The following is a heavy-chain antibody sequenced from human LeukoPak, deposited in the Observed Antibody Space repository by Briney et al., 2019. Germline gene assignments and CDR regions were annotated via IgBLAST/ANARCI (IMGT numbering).Heavy chain of an antibody. Sequence: ASVKVSCKASGYTFTSYAMNWVRQAPGQGLEWMGWINTNTGNPTYAQGFTGRFVFSLDTSVSTAYLQISSLKAEDTAVYYCARRSVATYYYYYMDVWGKGTTVTVSS. J-gene: IGHJ6*03. CDR3: ARRSVATYYYYYMDV. D-gene: IGHD5-12*01. V-gene: IGHV7-4-1*02. CDR1: GYTFTSYA. CDR2: INTNTGNP.